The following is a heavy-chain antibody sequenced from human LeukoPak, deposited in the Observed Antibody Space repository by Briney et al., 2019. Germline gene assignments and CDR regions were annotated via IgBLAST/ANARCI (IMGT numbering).Heavy chain of an antibody. Sequence: SETLSLTCTVSGYSISSGYYWGWIRQPPGKGLEWIGSIYHSGSTYYNPSLKSRVTISVDTSKNQFSLRLSSVTAADTAVYYCARGNWGRGGYNWFDPWGRGTLVTVSS. V-gene: IGHV4-38-2*02. J-gene: IGHJ5*02. CDR1: GYSISSGYY. D-gene: IGHD7-27*01. CDR3: ARGNWGRGGYNWFDP. CDR2: IYHSGST.